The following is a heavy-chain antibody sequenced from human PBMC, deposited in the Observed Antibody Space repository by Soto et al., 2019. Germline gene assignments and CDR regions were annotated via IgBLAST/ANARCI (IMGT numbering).Heavy chain of an antibody. CDR1: GXTFSNYC. CDR2: IKLDGSEK. Sequence: GSLRLSCAASGXTFSNYCMTWVRQAPGKGLEWVANIKLDGSEKYYVDSVKGRFTISRDNAKSSLYLQMNSLRAEDTAVYYCARPWNSDYTTDAYDIWGQGTMVPVSS. D-gene: IGHD3-3*01. J-gene: IGHJ3*02. CDR3: ARPWNSDYTTDAYDI. V-gene: IGHV3-7*01.